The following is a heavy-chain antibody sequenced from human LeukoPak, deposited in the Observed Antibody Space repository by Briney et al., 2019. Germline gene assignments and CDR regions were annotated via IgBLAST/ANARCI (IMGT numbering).Heavy chain of an antibody. V-gene: IGHV3-21*04. Sequence: GGSLRLSCAASGFIFSSYSMNWVRQAPGKGLEWVSFISSSSSYIYYADSVKGRFTISRDNAKNSLYLQMNSLRAEDTAVYFCAKDARGYNFGPFDSWGQGTLVSVSS. J-gene: IGHJ4*02. CDR1: GFIFSSYS. D-gene: IGHD5-18*01. CDR3: AKDARGYNFGPFDS. CDR2: ISSSSSYI.